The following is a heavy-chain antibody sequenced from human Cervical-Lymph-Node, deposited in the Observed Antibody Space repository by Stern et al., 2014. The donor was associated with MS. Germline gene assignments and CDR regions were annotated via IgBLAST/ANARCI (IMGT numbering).Heavy chain of an antibody. CDR1: GGSFNNYA. J-gene: IGHJ4*02. CDR2: VIPIFGTP. CDR3: ARDGDTAMVTPLYFFAF. V-gene: IGHV1-69*01. D-gene: IGHD5-18*01. Sequence: QVQLLQPGAEVKEPGSAVKVSCKASGGSFNNYAINWVRQAPGQGLEWVGGVIPIFGTPQYAHKFQGRLTFTADESTNTAYMELSSLRSEDSAVYYCARDGDTAMVTPLYFFAFWGQGTLVIVSS.